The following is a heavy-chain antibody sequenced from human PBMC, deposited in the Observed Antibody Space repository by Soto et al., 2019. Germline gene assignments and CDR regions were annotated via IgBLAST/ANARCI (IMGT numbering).Heavy chain of an antibody. Sequence: QVQLQESGPGLVKPSETLSLTCTVSGGSVSSYYWSWIRQRPGKGLEWIGYIYYTGSTNYNPSLKSRVTISVDTSKNQFSLNLNSVTAADTAVYYCATLGYCSGTTCVGNWFDPWGQGTLVTVSS. CDR1: GGSVSSYY. J-gene: IGHJ5*02. CDR2: IYYTGST. D-gene: IGHD2-2*01. CDR3: ATLGYCSGTTCVGNWFDP. V-gene: IGHV4-59*08.